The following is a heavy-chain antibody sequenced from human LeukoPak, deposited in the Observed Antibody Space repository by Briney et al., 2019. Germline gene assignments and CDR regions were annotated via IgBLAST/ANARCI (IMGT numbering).Heavy chain of an antibody. Sequence: SETLSLTCTVSGGSISSYYWSWIRQPPGKGLEWIGYIYYSGSTNYNPSLKSRVTISVDTSKNQFSLKLSSVTAADTAVYYCARSATGFRQDYWGQGTLVTVSS. CDR1: GGSISSYY. J-gene: IGHJ4*02. CDR3: ARSATGFRQDY. D-gene: IGHD3-9*01. CDR2: IYYSGST. V-gene: IGHV4-59*08.